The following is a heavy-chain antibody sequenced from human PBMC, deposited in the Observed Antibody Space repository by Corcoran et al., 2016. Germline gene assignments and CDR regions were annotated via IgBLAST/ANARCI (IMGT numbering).Heavy chain of an antibody. CDR1: GGTFSSYA. J-gene: IGHJ5*02. D-gene: IGHD2-2*01. CDR2: IIPIFGTA. Sequence: QVQLVQSGAEVKKPGSSVKVSCKASGGTFSSYAISWVRQAPGQGLECMGGIIPIFGTANYAQKFQGRVTITSDESTSTAYMELSSLRSEATAVYDCARERRTDSVVVPAAISAWFDPWGQGTLVTVSS. CDR3: ARERRTDSVVVPAAISAWFDP. V-gene: IGHV1-69*01.